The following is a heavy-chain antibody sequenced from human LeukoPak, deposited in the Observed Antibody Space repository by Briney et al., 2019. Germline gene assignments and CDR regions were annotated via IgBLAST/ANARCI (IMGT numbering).Heavy chain of an antibody. D-gene: IGHD2-2*01. V-gene: IGHV3-21*01. J-gene: IGHJ6*02. CDR1: GFTLSSFN. CDR2: ISSSSYYI. Sequence: GGSLRLSCAASGFTLSSFNMNWVRQAPGKGLGWVSSISSSSYYIYYADSVKGRFTISRDNAKNSLYLQMNSLRADDTAVYYCARDLGCSSSRCYLERSEDFYYYYGMDVWGQGTTVTVSS. CDR3: ARDLGCSSSRCYLERSEDFYYYYGMDV.